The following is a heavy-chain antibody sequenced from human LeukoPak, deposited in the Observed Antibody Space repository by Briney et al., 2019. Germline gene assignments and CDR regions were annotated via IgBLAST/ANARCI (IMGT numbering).Heavy chain of an antibody. J-gene: IGHJ6*02. CDR3: AKRGDGSGSYYKRPYYSYGLDV. D-gene: IGHD3-10*01. CDR1: GFSFSSYA. CDR2: MRGRCGGT. V-gene: IGHV3-23*01. Sequence: GGSLRLSCAASGFSFSSYAMSWVRQAPGKGLEWVSTMRGRCGGTFYADSVKGRFTISRDNSKDTLYLQMNSLRAEDTAVYYCAKRGDGSGSYYKRPYYSYGLDVWGQGTTVTVSS.